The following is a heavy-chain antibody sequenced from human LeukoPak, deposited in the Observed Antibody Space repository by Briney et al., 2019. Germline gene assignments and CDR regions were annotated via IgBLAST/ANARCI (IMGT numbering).Heavy chain of an antibody. CDR3: AKEGCSGGSCYSYYYYMDV. CDR2: IRGDGVTT. Sequence: GGSLRLSCAASGFTFSSHGMNWVRQAPGKGLEWVSGIRGDGVTTYYADSVKGRFTISRDNSKNTLYLQMNSLRAEDTAVYYCAKEGCSGGSCYSYYYYMDVWGKGTTVTVSS. CDR1: GFTFSSHG. D-gene: IGHD2-15*01. J-gene: IGHJ6*03. V-gene: IGHV3-23*01.